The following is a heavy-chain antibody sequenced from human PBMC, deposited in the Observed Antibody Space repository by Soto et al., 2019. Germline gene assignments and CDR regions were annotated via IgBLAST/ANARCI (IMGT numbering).Heavy chain of an antibody. CDR2: IWYDGSNK. CDR1: GFTFSSYG. D-gene: IGHD4-4*01. V-gene: IGHV3-33*01. Sequence: GGSLRLSCAASGFTFSSYGMHWVRQAPGKGLEWVAVIWYDGSNKNYADSVKGRFTISRDNSKNTLYLQMNSLRAEDTAVYYCARDRDYSNYGHPWSPYYYYYMDVWGKGTTVTVSS. CDR3: ARDRDYSNYGHPWSPYYYYYMDV. J-gene: IGHJ6*03.